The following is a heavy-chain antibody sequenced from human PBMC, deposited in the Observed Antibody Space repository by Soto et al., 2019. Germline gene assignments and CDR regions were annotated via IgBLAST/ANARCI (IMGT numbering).Heavy chain of an antibody. V-gene: IGHV3-73*01. D-gene: IGHD3-22*01. CDR2: IRSKTNSYAT. CDR1: GCTFSGSA. J-gene: IGHJ5*02. Sequence: PGGSMRLSCAASGCTFSGSAMHWLRQASGKGLEWLGRIRSKTNSYATAYAASVKGRFTISRDDSKDTAYLQMNSLKTEDTAVYYCTRDPRKYYDSMGSANWFDPWGQGTLVTVSS. CDR3: TRDPRKYYDSMGSANWFDP.